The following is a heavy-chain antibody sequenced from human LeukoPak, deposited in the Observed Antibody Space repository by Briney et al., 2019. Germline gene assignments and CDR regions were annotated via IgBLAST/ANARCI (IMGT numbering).Heavy chain of an antibody. V-gene: IGHV3-43*01. D-gene: IGHD2-15*01. CDR2: ISWDGGST. CDR1: GFTFDDYT. Sequence: PGGSLRLSCAASGFTFDDYTMHWVRQAPGKGLEWVSLISWDGGSTYYADSVKGRFTISRDNSKSSLYLQMNSLRTEDTALYYCAKDRSGGTNYYYYGMDVWGQGTTVTVSS. CDR3: AKDRSGGTNYYYYGMDV. J-gene: IGHJ6*02.